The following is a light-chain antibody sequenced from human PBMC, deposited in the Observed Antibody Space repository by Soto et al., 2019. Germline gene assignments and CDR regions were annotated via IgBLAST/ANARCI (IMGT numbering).Light chain of an antibody. V-gene: IGKV1-5*03. CDR2: EAS. Sequence: DIQMTQFPSALSASVGDRVTITCRASQSVNIWLAWYQQKPGKAPKLLISEASTVETAVPARFSGSGSGTQFTLTISSLQPDDLATYYCQQYNNFWTFGQGTKVQIK. CDR1: QSVNIW. J-gene: IGKJ1*01. CDR3: QQYNNFWT.